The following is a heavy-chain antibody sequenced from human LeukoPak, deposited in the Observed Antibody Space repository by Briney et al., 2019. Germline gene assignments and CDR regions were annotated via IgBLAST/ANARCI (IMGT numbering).Heavy chain of an antibody. J-gene: IGHJ6*03. CDR3: ARAPRITIFGVVILKENYYYYMDV. D-gene: IGHD3-3*01. CDR2: IYYSGST. Sequence: SETLSLTCTVSGGSISSGDYYWSWIRQPPGKGLEWIGFIYYSGSTYSNPSLKSRVTISADTSKNQFSLKLSSVTAADTAVYYCARAPRITIFGVVILKENYYYYMDVWGKGTTVTVSS. CDR1: GGSISSGDYY. V-gene: IGHV4-30-4*01.